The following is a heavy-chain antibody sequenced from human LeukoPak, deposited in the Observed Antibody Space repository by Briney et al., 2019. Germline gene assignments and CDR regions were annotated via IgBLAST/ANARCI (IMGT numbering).Heavy chain of an antibody. CDR3: ARHRDSSVHYYGWFDP. CDR2: IYYSGST. CDR1: GGSISSRSYY. Sequence: SETLSLTCSVSGGSISSRSYYWGWIRQPPGKGLEWLGTIYYSGSTYYNPSLKSRVTISVDTSKNQFSLKLSSVTAADTAVYYCARHRDSSVHYYGWFDPRGQGTLVTVSS. J-gene: IGHJ5*02. D-gene: IGHD3-22*01. V-gene: IGHV4-39*01.